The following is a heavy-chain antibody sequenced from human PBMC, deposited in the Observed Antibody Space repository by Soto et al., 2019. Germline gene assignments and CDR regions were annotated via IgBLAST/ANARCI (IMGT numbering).Heavy chain of an antibody. D-gene: IGHD6-25*01. CDR1: GFTLSNDL. V-gene: IGHV3-74*01. Sequence: GSLRLSCSASGFTLSNDLVHWVRQSPGKGLAWVSRISADGSDTAYADSVKGRFSISRDNARNTVYLQMSSLRVDDTAVYYCTSKVPSGPWRDWGQGTLVTVSS. CDR2: ISADGSDT. CDR3: TSKVPSGPWRD. J-gene: IGHJ4*02.